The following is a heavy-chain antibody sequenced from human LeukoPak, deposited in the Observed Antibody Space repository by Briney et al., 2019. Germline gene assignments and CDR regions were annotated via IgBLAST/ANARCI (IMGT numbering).Heavy chain of an antibody. V-gene: IGHV4-39*07. J-gene: IGHJ4*02. CDR2: IFYSGST. CDR1: GGSISSSSYY. Sequence: SETLSLTCTVSGGSISSSSYYWGWIRQPPGKGLEWIGYIFYSGSTNYNPSLKSRVTISIDTSKNQFSLKLRSVTAADTAVYYCSTHDYGGNKSPSGYWGQGTLVTVSS. D-gene: IGHD4-23*01. CDR3: STHDYGGNKSPSGY.